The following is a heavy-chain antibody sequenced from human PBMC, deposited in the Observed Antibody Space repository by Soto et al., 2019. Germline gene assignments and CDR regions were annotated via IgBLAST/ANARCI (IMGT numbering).Heavy chain of an antibody. D-gene: IGHD1-26*01. CDR2: IWHDGSNK. Sequence: QVQLVESGGGVVQPGRSLRLSCAASGFTFNNYGMQWVPQAQGKGLEWVALIWHDGSNKGYADSVKGRFTISRHNSKNTLNLQMNSLRGEDTAVYYCTRAAIRGELLDYWGQGTQVTVSS. CDR1: GFTFNNYG. V-gene: IGHV3-33*01. J-gene: IGHJ4*02. CDR3: TRAAIRGELLDY.